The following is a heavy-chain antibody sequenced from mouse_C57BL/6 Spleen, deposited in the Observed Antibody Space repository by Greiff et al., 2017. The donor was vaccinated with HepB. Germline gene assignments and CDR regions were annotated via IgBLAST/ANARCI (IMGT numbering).Heavy chain of an antibody. CDR3: ARNASPGSYWYFDV. CDR2: IDPSDSYT. Sequence: QVQLQQPGAELVKPGASVKLSCKASGYTFTSYWMQWVKQRPGQGLEWIGEIDPSDSYTNYNQKFKGKATLTVDTSSSTAYMQLSSLTSEDSAVYYCARNASPGSYWYFDVWGTGTTVTVSS. D-gene: IGHD1-1*01. J-gene: IGHJ1*03. V-gene: IGHV1-50*01. CDR1: GYTFTSYW.